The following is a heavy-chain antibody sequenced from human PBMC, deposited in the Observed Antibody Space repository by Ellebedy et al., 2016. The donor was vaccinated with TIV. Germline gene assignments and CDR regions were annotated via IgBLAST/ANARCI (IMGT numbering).Heavy chain of an antibody. CDR1: GFTFSSYW. D-gene: IGHD4-17*01. Sequence: GESLKISCAAPGFTFSSYWMSWVRQTPGRGLEWVANINQDGSETYYVDSVKGRFTISRDNAKNSLYLQMNGLGADDTAVYYCVTDGSYGDYRSPTHAFEFWGQGTMVTVSS. J-gene: IGHJ3*01. CDR3: VTDGSYGDYRSPTHAFEF. CDR2: INQDGSET. V-gene: IGHV3-7*01.